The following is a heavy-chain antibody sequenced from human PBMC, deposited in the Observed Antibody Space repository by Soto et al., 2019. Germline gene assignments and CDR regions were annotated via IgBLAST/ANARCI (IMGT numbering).Heavy chain of an antibody. CDR1: GGSFSGYY. D-gene: IGHD3-9*01. CDR2: INHSGST. CDR3: ARVRYFDWLGLRDAHRFDC. Sequence: NPSETLSLTCAVYGGSFSGYYWSWIRQPPGKGLEWIGEINHSGSTNYNPSLKSRVTISVDTSKNQFSLKLSSVTAADTAVYYCARVRYFDWLGLRDAHRFDCWGQGTLVTVSS. J-gene: IGHJ4*02. V-gene: IGHV4-34*01.